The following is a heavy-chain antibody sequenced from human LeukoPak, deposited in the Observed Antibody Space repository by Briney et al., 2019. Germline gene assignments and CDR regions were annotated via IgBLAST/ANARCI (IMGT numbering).Heavy chain of an antibody. CDR2: IIPILGIA. CDR3: ARAHYYDSRYNWFDP. Sequence: SVKVSCKASGGTFSSYTISWVRQAPGQGLEWMGRIIPILGIANYAQKFQGRVTITADKSTSTAYMELSSLRSEDTAMYYCARAHYYDSRYNWFDPWGQGTLVTVSS. CDR1: GGTFSSYT. D-gene: IGHD3-22*01. V-gene: IGHV1-69*02. J-gene: IGHJ5*02.